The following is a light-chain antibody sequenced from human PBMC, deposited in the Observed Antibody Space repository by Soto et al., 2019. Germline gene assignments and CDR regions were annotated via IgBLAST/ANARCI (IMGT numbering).Light chain of an antibody. J-gene: IGKJ4*01. CDR2: LGS. CDR1: QSLLHSNGYNY. Sequence: DIVMTQSPLSLPVTPGEPASISCRSSQSLLHSNGYNYLDWYLQKPGQSPQLLIYLGSNRASGVPDRFSGRGSGADFTLKINRVEAEDVEVYYYMQGLQTPLTFGGGTKVEIK. V-gene: IGKV2-28*01. CDR3: MQGLQTPLT.